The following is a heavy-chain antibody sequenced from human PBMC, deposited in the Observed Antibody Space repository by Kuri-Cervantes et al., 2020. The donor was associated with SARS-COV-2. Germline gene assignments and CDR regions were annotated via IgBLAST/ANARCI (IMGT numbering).Heavy chain of an antibody. CDR1: GYTFTGYY. Sequence: ASVKVSCKASGYTFTGYYMHWVRQAPGQGLEWMGWINPNSGGTNYAQKFQGRVTMTRDTSISTAYMELSRLRSDDTAVYYCARDIVGAPYYYYYDMDVWGKGTTVTVSS. CDR2: INPNSGGT. J-gene: IGHJ6*03. V-gene: IGHV1-2*02. D-gene: IGHD1-26*01. CDR3: ARDIVGAPYYYYYDMDV.